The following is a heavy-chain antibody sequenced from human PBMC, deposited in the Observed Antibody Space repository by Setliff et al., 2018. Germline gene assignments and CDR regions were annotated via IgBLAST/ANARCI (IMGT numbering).Heavy chain of an antibody. Sequence: SETLSLTFTVSGYSISKGYIWGWIQQPPGKGLEWVGNIGHTGSINYNPSLKSRLTISRDTSKNQVSLKLNSVTATDTAVYYCARDLGHGGDSDYWGQGILLTVSS. J-gene: IGHJ4*02. V-gene: IGHV4-38-2*02. D-gene: IGHD2-21*02. CDR1: GYSISKGYI. CDR3: ARDLGHGGDSDY. CDR2: IGHTGSI.